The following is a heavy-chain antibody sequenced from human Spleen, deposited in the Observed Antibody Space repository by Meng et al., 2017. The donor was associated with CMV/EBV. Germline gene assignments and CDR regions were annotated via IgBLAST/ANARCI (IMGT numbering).Heavy chain of an antibody. CDR3: ARKSRRDGYS. D-gene: IGHD5-24*01. Sequence: SETLSLTCTVSGGSISTSSFYWGWIRQPPGKGREWIGNMYYSGSTYYSPSLKSRVTISVDTSKNQFSLNLSSVTAADTAVYYCARKSRRDGYSWGQGTLVTVSS. CDR2: MYYSGST. V-gene: IGHV4-39*07. J-gene: IGHJ5*02. CDR1: GGSISTSSFY.